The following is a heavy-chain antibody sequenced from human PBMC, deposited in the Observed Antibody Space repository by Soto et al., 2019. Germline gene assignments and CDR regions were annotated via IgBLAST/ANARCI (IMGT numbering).Heavy chain of an antibody. V-gene: IGHV3-48*01. CDR1: GFTFSSYG. D-gene: IGHD3-16*02. Sequence: GGSLRLSCAASGFTFSSYGMNWVRQAPGKGLEWVSYISSSSSTIYYADSVKGRFTISRDNAKNSLYLQMNSLRAEDTAVYYCARELAITFGGVIAPYNWFDPWGQGTQVTVSS. CDR2: ISSSSSTI. J-gene: IGHJ5*02. CDR3: ARELAITFGGVIAPYNWFDP.